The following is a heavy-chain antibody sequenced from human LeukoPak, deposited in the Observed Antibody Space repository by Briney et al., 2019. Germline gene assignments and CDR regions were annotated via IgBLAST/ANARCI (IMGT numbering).Heavy chain of an antibody. D-gene: IGHD5-12*01. CDR3: AREGDPGSGYNYGNWLDP. CDR1: GFSFSSYA. CDR2: INSSGGRT. J-gene: IGHJ5*02. Sequence: GGSLRLSCATSGFSFSSYAMGWVRQAPGKGLEWVSDINSSGGRTYYADSVKGRFTISRDNSKNTLFLQMNSLRAEDTAVYYCAREGDPGSGYNYGNWLDPWDQGTLVTVSS. V-gene: IGHV3-23*01.